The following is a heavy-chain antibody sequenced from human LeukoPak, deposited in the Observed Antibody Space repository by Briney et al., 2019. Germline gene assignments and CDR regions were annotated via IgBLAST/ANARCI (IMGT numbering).Heavy chain of an antibody. CDR2: IKSRIDGGTS. V-gene: IGHV3-15*01. D-gene: IGHD5-18*01. CDR3: TTGYGHSDFDY. CDR1: GFTFTNAR. Sequence: PGGSLRLSSAASGFTFTNARMGWVRHAPGKGREWVGLIKSRIDGGTSHYAAPVKGRSTISRDDSKHTLYLQMNSLKSEDTAVYYCTTGYGHSDFDYWGQGTLVTVSS. J-gene: IGHJ4*02.